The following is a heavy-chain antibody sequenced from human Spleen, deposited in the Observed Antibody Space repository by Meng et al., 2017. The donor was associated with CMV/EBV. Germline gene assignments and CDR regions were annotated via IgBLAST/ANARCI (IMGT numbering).Heavy chain of an antibody. CDR3: ARGPVFGVVLISYYGMDV. Sequence: GESLKISCAASGFTFTSYSMNWVRQAPGKGLEWLTYISSSVSTISYADSVKGRFTISRENSKNTLFLQMNSLRPEDTAVYYCARGPVFGVVLISYYGMDVWGQGTTVTVSS. CDR2: ISSSVSTI. J-gene: IGHJ6*02. CDR1: GFTFTSYS. D-gene: IGHD3-3*01. V-gene: IGHV3-48*01.